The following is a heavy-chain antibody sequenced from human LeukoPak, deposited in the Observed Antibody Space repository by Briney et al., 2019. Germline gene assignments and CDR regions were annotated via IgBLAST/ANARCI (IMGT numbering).Heavy chain of an antibody. Sequence: PSETLSLTCTVSGGSISSGSYYWSWIRQPAGKGLEWIGRIYTSGSTNYNPSLKSRVTISVDTSKNQFSLKLSSVTAADTAVYYCARESIAAAGYYYYYYMDVWGKGTTVTISS. D-gene: IGHD6-13*01. CDR2: IYTSGST. J-gene: IGHJ6*03. CDR1: GGSISSGSYY. CDR3: ARESIAAAGYYYYYYMDV. V-gene: IGHV4-61*02.